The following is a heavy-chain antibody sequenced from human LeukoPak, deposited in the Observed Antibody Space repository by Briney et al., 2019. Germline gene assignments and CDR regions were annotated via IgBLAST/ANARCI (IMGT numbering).Heavy chain of an antibody. V-gene: IGHV3-30*04. D-gene: IGHD2-21*01. CDR1: GFTFSTYA. CDR3: ARDHSIIVVPPPHPRFDP. Sequence: GGSLRLSCAASGFTFSTYAMHWVRQAPGKGLEWVAVISYDGSNKYYADSVKVRLTISRDNSKNTLYLQMNSLRAEDTAIYYCARDHSIIVVPPPHPRFDPWGQGKLCSVSS. J-gene: IGHJ5*02. CDR2: ISYDGSNK.